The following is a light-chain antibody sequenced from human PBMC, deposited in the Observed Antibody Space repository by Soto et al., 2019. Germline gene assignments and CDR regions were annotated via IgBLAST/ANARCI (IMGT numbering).Light chain of an antibody. Sequence: QSALTQPASVSGSPGQSITISCTGTSSDVGSYNLASWYQQHPGKAPKLMIYEGSKRPSGVSNRFSGSKSGNTASLTISGLQAEDEADYYCCSYAGSSTSPYVFGTGTKLTVL. J-gene: IGLJ1*01. V-gene: IGLV2-23*01. CDR2: EGS. CDR1: SSDVGSYNL. CDR3: CSYAGSSTSPYV.